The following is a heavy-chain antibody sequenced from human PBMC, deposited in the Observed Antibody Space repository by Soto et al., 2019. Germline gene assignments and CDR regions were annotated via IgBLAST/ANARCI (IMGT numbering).Heavy chain of an antibody. Sequence: EVQLLESGGGLVQPGGSLRLSCAASGFTFSSYAMSWVRQAPGKGLEWVSAISGSGGSTYYADSVKGRFTISRDNSKNTLYQQMNSLRAEDTAVYYCAKGVGATPPYYYYYGMDVWGQGTTVTVSS. CDR1: GFTFSSYA. CDR2: ISGSGGST. V-gene: IGHV3-23*01. CDR3: AKGVGATPPYYYYYGMDV. D-gene: IGHD1-26*01. J-gene: IGHJ6*02.